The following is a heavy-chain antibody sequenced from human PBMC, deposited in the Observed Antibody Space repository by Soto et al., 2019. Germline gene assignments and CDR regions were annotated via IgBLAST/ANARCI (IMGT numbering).Heavy chain of an antibody. Sequence: PSETLSLTCDVSGDSISTYYWSWIRQPPGKGLEWIGYVYYSGSTLYNPSLESRVTMSIDMSKKQVSLKLTSVIAADTAVYYCARKRMIESWIDYWGHGTLVIVS. V-gene: IGHV4-59*01. D-gene: IGHD2-21*01. CDR3: ARKRMIESWIDY. CDR1: GDSISTYY. CDR2: VYYSGST. J-gene: IGHJ4*01.